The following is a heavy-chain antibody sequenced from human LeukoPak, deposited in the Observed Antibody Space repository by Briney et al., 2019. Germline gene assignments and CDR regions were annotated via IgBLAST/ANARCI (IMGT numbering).Heavy chain of an antibody. V-gene: IGHV4-38-2*02. D-gene: IGHD6-13*01. CDR2: IYHSGST. J-gene: IGHJ6*02. CDR1: GYSISSGYY. Sequence: SETLSLTCTVSGYSISSGYYWGWIRQPPGKGLEWIGSIYHSGSTYYNPSLKSRLTISVDTSKNQFSLKLSSVTAADTAVYYCARAMRSADQQLKSSYGMDVWGQGTTVTVSS. CDR3: ARAMRSADQQLKSSYGMDV.